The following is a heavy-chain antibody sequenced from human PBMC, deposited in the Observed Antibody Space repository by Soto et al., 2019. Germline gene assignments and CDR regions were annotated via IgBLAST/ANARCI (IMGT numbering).Heavy chain of an antibody. CDR1: GFSFDDDA. CDR2: ISWNSGTI. CDR3: ARDVWSRASGPPDS. J-gene: IGHJ4*02. D-gene: IGHD2-8*02. V-gene: IGHV3-9*01. Sequence: EVQLVESGGGLIQPGMSLRLSCAASGFSFDDDAMHWVRQVPGKGLEWITGISWNSGTIGYADSVKGRFTIYRDNARNSLYLQMNSLRAEDTALYYCARDVWSRASGPPDSWGQGTLVTVSS.